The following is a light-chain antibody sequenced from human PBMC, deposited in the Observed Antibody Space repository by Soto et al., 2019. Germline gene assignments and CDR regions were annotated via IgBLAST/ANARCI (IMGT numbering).Light chain of an antibody. CDR2: AAS. CDR1: QGINYY. V-gene: IGKV1-17*03. CDR3: LQQRTYPAT. Sequence: DIQMTQSPSVLSASVGDTVTITCRASQGINYYLAWFQHQPGKVHKXLIYAASDLESGVPSRFRGSGSGTEFTLKISRLKPEDGATDDGLQQRTYPATFGGGTKVDIK. J-gene: IGKJ4*01.